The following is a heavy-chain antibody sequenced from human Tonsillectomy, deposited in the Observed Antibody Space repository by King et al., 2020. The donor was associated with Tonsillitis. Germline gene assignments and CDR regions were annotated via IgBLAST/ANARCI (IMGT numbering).Heavy chain of an antibody. V-gene: IGHV4-4*07. D-gene: IGHD3-22*01. J-gene: IGHJ4*02. Sequence: QLQLQESGPGLVRPSETLALTCTVSGGSMNSYYWSWIRKPAGKRLEWIGRIFGSGSTNYSPSFTSRVTMSIDTSRNQFSLRLNSVTTADTAVYYCARTNHYFDVSGYYRGYYFDFWGQGTPVTVSS. CDR3: ARTNHYFDVSGYYRGYYFDF. CDR2: IFGSGST. CDR1: GGSMNSYY.